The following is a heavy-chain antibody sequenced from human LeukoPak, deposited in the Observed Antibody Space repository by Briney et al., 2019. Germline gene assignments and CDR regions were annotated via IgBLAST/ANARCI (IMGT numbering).Heavy chain of an antibody. D-gene: IGHD3-22*01. CDR2: IYYNGNT. V-gene: IGHV4-59*01. Sequence: SGTLSLTCTVSGASISSSYWSWIRQPPGKRLEWIGYIYYNGNTNSNPSLKSRVTISADTSKNRFSLKLSSVTAADTAIYYCVRGNYDNRGYSNAFDIWGQGTMVTVPS. J-gene: IGHJ3*02. CDR3: VRGNYDNRGYSNAFDI. CDR1: GASISSSY.